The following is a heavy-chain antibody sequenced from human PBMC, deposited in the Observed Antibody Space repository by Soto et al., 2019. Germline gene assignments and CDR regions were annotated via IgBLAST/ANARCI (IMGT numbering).Heavy chain of an antibody. D-gene: IGHD6-19*01. CDR1: RYA. CDR3: ASSKWLLRSDHAFDM. V-gene: IGHV1-69*01. J-gene: IGHJ3*02. Sequence: RYAISWVRQAPGQGLEWMGGIIPIFGTANYAQKFQGRVTITADESTSTAYMELSSLRSEDTAVYSCASSKWLLRSDHAFDMRG. CDR2: IIPIFGTA.